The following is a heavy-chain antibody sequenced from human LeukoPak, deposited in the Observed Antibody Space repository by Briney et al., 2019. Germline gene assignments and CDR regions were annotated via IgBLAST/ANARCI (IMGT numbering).Heavy chain of an antibody. CDR3: ASFFYFFYMDV. Sequence: GGSLRLSCAAASGFMITNYWMSWVRQAPGKGLEWVANIKQDGSEKYYVDSVKGRFTISRDNAKNSLYLQMNSLRAEDTAVYYCASFFYFFYMDVWGKGTTVTNSS. CDR2: IKQDGSEK. CDR1: GFMITNYW. V-gene: IGHV3-7*01. J-gene: IGHJ6*03. D-gene: IGHD3-3*01.